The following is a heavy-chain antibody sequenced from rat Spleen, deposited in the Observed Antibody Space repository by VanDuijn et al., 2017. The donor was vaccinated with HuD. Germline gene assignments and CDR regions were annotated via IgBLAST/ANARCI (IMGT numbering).Heavy chain of an antibody. D-gene: IGHD1-10*01. CDR2: ISYSGST. V-gene: IGHV3-1*01. CDR1: DYSITSSY. J-gene: IGHJ2*01. Sequence: EVRLQESGPGLVKPSQSLSLTCSVTDYSITSSYGWSWIRRFPGSKMEWIGHISYSGSTTYNPSLKSRISITRDTSKNQFFLQLNSVTTEDTATYYCARRRGQVYNNYFDYWGQGVMVTVSS. CDR3: ARRRGQVYNNYFDY.